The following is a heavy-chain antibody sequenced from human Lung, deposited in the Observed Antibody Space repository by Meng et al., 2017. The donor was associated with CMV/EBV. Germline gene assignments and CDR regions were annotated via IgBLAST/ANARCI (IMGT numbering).Heavy chain of an antibody. Sequence: QVQLQGSGPGLVKASGILSLTRAVSGGSRSSRNWWSWVRQPPGKGLEWIGEIYHSGSTNYNPSLKSRVTISVDESKNQFSLRLSSVTAADTAVYYCARVGAYCGGDCYHPRWGQGTLVTVSS. CDR1: GGSRSSRNW. J-gene: IGHJ4*02. CDR2: IYHSGST. V-gene: IGHV4-4*02. CDR3: ARVGAYCGGDCYHPR. D-gene: IGHD2-21*02.